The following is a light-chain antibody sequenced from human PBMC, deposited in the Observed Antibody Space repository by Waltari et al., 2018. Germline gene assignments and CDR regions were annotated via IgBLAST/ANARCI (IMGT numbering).Light chain of an antibody. Sequence: DIQMTQSPSTLSASVGDRVTITFRASQSISNWLAWYQQKPGKAPKLLIYKASTLPSGVPSRFSGSGSGTEFTLTISSLQPDDFATYYCQQYSSDSTFGQGTKVEIK. CDR2: KAS. J-gene: IGKJ1*01. V-gene: IGKV1-5*03. CDR1: QSISNW. CDR3: QQYSSDST.